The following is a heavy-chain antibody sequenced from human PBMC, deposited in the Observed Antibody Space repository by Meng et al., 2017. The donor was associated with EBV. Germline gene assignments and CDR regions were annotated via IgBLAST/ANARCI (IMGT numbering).Heavy chain of an antibody. J-gene: IGHJ4*02. V-gene: IGHV1-69*17. CDR3: VRDLWLRIGECV. CDR2: ITPVFGIA. CDR1: GDNFNNFG. Sequence: QLVESGVEGKKPWSSVRGYWTGSGDNFNNFGISWVRQAPGQGLEWMGDITPVFGIANYAESFQGRVTISADTSTRTAYMDLSSLRSDDTAVYYCVRDLWLRIGECVWGQGTLVTVFS. D-gene: IGHD5-12*01.